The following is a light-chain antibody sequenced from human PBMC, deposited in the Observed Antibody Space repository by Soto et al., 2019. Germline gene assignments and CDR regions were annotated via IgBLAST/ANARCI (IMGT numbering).Light chain of an antibody. Sequence: QSVLTQPPSVSGAPGQRVIISCTGSSSNIGAGYDVHGDQQLPGTAPRLRIDDNNNRPSGVPARFSGSTSDTSASPAITGPPPADEADYYCQSYDRSLSGSYVFGTGTKVTVL. J-gene: IGLJ1*01. CDR3: QSYDRSLSGSYV. CDR2: DNN. V-gene: IGLV1-40*01. CDR1: SSNIGAGYD.